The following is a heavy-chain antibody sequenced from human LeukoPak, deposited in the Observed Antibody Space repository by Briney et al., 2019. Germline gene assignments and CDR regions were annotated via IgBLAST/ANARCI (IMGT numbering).Heavy chain of an antibody. J-gene: IGHJ4*02. CDR3: ARDGIPKGSGSCYTD. V-gene: IGHV3-30*04. D-gene: IGHD3-10*01. CDR2: ISYDGRNK. CDR1: GFTFSTFA. Sequence: GRSLRLSCTASGFTFSTFAMHWVRQAPGKGLEWVAVISYDGRNKNYADSVKGRFTISRDNNKNTLSLQMDSLRTEDTAIYYCARDGIPKGSGSCYTDWGQGTLVTVSS.